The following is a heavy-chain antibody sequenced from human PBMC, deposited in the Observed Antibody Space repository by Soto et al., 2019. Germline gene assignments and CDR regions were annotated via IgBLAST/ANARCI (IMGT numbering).Heavy chain of an antibody. CDR2: FHYNENT. V-gene: IGHV4-39*01. J-gene: IGHJ4*02. Sequence: PSETLSLTCTVSGGSISSGPYSWGWIRQPPGEGLEWIGTFHYNENTYYNPSLGSRVTISVDTSKNQFSLRVTSVTVADTAVYYCARGDVVGYYFDYWGQGTRVTVSS. CDR3: ARGDVVGYYFDY. CDR1: GGSISSGPYS. D-gene: IGHD5-12*01.